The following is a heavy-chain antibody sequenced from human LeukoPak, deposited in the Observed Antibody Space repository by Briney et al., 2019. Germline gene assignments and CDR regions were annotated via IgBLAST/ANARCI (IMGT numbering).Heavy chain of an antibody. CDR3: ARHRLFDTTGYYYDFDY. V-gene: IGHV4-38-2*01. D-gene: IGHD3-22*01. CDR1: GYPISNGYY. CDR2: IYYSGNT. Sequence: SETLSLTCAVSGYPISNGYYWGWIRQPPGKGLEWIGSIYYSGNTYDNPSLKGRVTISLDTSKNQFSLRLSSVTASDTAVYYCARHRLFDTTGYYYDFDYWGQGTLVTVSS. J-gene: IGHJ4*02.